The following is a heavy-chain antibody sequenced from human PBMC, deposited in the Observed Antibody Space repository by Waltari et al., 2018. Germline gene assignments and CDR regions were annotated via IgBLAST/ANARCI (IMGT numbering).Heavy chain of an antibody. CDR1: GASVSSNSAA. D-gene: IGHD6-19*01. J-gene: IGHJ4*02. Sequence: QVQLQQSGPGLVKPSQTLSLTCAISGASVSSNSAAWNWIRQSPSRGLEWLGRTYYRSKWYNDYAVSVKSRITINPDTSKNQFSLQLNSVTPEDTAVYYCAREGSGYSSGWYTRGRFDYWGQGTLVTVSS. V-gene: IGHV6-1*01. CDR2: TYYRSKWYN. CDR3: AREGSGYSSGWYTRGRFDY.